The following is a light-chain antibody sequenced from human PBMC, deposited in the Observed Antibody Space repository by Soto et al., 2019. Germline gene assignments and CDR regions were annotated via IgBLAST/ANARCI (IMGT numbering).Light chain of an antibody. CDR2: AAS. V-gene: IGKV3-15*01. CDR3: QQYQNWPPMYA. Sequence: EIVMTQSPATLSVSPGERVILSCRASEGISSNLAWHQHVPGQAPRLLMYAASTRATDVPARFSGSGSGTEFTLTISSLQSEDFAVYFCQQYQNWPPMYAFGQGTKLQIK. J-gene: IGKJ2*01. CDR1: EGISSN.